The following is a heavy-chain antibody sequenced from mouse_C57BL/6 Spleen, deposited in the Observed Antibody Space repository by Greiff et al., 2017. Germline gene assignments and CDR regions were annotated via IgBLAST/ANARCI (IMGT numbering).Heavy chain of an antibody. Sequence: VQLQQPGAELVRPGTSVKLSCKASGYTFTSYWVHWVKQRPGQGLEWIGVIDPSDSYTNYNQKFKGKATLTVDTSSSTAYMQLSSLTSEDSAVYYCASGDYYWGQGTTLTVSS. J-gene: IGHJ2*01. D-gene: IGHD2-4*01. CDR2: IDPSDSYT. CDR3: ASGDYY. CDR1: GYTFTSYW. V-gene: IGHV1-59*01.